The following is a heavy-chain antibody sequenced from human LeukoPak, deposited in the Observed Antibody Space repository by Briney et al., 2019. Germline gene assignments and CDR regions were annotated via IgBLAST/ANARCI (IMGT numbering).Heavy chain of an antibody. CDR3: ASPLKYYYDSSGPHYFDY. J-gene: IGHJ4*02. V-gene: IGHV4-34*01. CDR2: INHSGSI. D-gene: IGHD3-22*01. Sequence: SETLSLTCAVYGGSFSGYYWSWIGQPPGKGLEWIGEINHSGSINCNPSLKSRVTISVDTSKNQFSLKLSSVTAADTAVYYCASPLKYYYDSSGPHYFDYWGQGTLVTVSS. CDR1: GGSFSGYY.